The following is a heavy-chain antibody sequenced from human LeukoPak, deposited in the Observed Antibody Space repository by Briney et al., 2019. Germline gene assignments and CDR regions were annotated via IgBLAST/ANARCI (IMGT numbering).Heavy chain of an antibody. CDR2: IYYSGST. J-gene: IGHJ4*02. V-gene: IGHV4-59*01. CDR3: ARGIAARSNYYFDY. D-gene: IGHD6-6*01. CDR1: GGSLSSYY. Sequence: SETLSLTCTVSGGSLSSYYWSWIRQPPGKGLEWIGYIYYSGSTNYNPSLKSRVTISVDTSKNQFSLKLSSVTAADTAVYYCARGIAARSNYYFDYWGQGTLVTVSS.